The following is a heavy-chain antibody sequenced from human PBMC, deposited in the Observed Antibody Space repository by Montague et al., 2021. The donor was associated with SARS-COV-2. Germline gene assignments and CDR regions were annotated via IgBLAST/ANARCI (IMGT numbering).Heavy chain of an antibody. J-gene: IGHJ4*02. D-gene: IGHD3-22*01. V-gene: IGHV3-21*01. CDR1: GFTFSSYS. Sequence: SLRLSCAASGFTFSSYSMNWVRQAPGKGLEWVSSISSSSYIYYADSVKGRFTISRDNAKNSLYLQMNSLRAEDTAVYYCARSPSYYYDSSGCFDYWGQGTQVTVSS. CDR3: ARSPSYYYDSSGCFDY. CDR2: ISSSSYI.